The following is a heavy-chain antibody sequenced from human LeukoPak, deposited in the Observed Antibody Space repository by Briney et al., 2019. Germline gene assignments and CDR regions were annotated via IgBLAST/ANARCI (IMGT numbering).Heavy chain of an antibody. Sequence: PGGSLRLSCAASGFTFRSNWMHWVRHTPGRGLLWVSRINSDGLSTSYADSVKGRFTISRDNAKNSLYLQMNSLRAEDTAVYYCARGLWFGELSHFDYWGQGTLVTVSS. D-gene: IGHD3-10*01. CDR2: INSDGLST. CDR1: GFTFRSNW. V-gene: IGHV3-74*01. J-gene: IGHJ4*02. CDR3: ARGLWFGELSHFDY.